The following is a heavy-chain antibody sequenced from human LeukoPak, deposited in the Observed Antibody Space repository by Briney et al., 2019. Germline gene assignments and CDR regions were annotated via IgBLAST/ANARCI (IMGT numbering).Heavy chain of an antibody. CDR1: GFTFSSYG. CDR2: ISSSSSYI. J-gene: IGHJ3*02. V-gene: IGHV3-21*01. D-gene: IGHD2-21*02. Sequence: GGSLRLSCAASGFTFSSYGMNWVRQAPGKGLEWVSSISSSSSYIYYADSVKGRFTISRDNAKNSLYLQMNSLRAEDTAVYYCARDKACGGDCYHAFDIWGQGTMVTVSS. CDR3: ARDKACGGDCYHAFDI.